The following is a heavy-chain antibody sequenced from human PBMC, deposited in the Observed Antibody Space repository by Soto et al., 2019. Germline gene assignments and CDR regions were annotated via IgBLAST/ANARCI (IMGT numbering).Heavy chain of an antibody. CDR3: ARSTPYYFASSGYPYFDY. J-gene: IGHJ4*02. D-gene: IGHD3-22*01. V-gene: IGHV4-59*08. CDR2: IHYTGNT. CDR1: SGSISSHY. Sequence: SETLSLTWTVSSGSISSHYWSCSRQPPGNGLECIGYIHYTGNTNSNPSLKVRVTLSIDTSKHQFSLKLSSVTAADTAVYYCARSTPYYFASSGYPYFDYWGQG.